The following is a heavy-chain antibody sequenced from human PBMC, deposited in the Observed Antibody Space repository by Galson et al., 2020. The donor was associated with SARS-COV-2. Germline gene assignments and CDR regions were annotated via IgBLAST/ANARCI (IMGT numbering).Heavy chain of an antibody. CDR2: ISSSGGAI. J-gene: IGHJ4*02. CDR1: GFSFSDSY. CDR3: ASGGSGYYYEWSEY. Sequence: GESLKISCTASGFSFSDSYMTWIRQAPGKGLEWVSYISSSGGAIYYADSVKGRFTISRDNAKNSLYLQMNSLRAEDTAVYYCASGGSGYYYEWSEYWGQGTLVTVSS. V-gene: IGHV3-11*01. D-gene: IGHD3-22*01.